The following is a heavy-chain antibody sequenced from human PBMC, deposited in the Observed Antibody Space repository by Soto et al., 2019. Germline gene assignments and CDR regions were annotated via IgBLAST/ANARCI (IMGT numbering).Heavy chain of an antibody. J-gene: IGHJ5*02. CDR2: MNPNSGNT. D-gene: IGHD6-13*01. Sequence: ASVKVSCKASGYTFTSYDINWVRQATGQGLEWMGWMNPNSGNTGYAQKFQGRVTMTRNTSISTAYMELSSLRSEDTAVYYCARYAAAAGRNNWFDPWGQGTLVTAPQ. V-gene: IGHV1-8*01. CDR1: GYTFTSYD. CDR3: ARYAAAAGRNNWFDP.